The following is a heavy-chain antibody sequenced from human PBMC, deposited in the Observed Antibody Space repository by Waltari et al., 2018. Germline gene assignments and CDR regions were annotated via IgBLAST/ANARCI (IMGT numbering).Heavy chain of an antibody. CDR1: GGSISSHY. CDR3: ARELGGDRGWFDP. D-gene: IGHD4-17*01. J-gene: IGHJ5*02. Sequence: QVQLQESGPGLVKPSETLSLTCTVSGGSISSHYWSWIRQPPGKGLEWIGYIYYSGSTNYNPTLKSRVTISVDTSKNQFYLKLSSVTAADTAVYYCARELGGDRGWFDPWGQGTLVTVSS. CDR2: IYYSGST. V-gene: IGHV4-59*11.